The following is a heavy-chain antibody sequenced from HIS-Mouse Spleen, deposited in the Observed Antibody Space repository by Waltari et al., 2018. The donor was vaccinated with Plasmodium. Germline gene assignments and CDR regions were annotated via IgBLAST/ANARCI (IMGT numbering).Heavy chain of an antibody. J-gene: IGHJ2*01. D-gene: IGHD6-13*01. CDR3: ASSWYWYFDL. Sequence: EVQLVESGGGLVQPGGSLRLSCAAPGFTFSRYWMSWFRQAPGKGLEWVANIKQDGSEKYYVDSVKGRFTISRDNAKNSLYLQMNSLRAEDTAVYYCASSWYWYFDLWGRGTLVTVSS. V-gene: IGHV3-7*01. CDR2: IKQDGSEK. CDR1: GFTFSRYW.